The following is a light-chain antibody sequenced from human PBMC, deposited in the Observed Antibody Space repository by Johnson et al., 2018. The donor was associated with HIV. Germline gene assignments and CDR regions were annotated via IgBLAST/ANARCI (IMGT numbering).Light chain of an antibody. CDR3: GTWDSYLTAGV. Sequence: QAVLTQPPSVSAAPGQTVTISCSGSSSNVGSSFVSWYRQVPGTAPKLLIYDNNKRPSGIPGRFSGSKSGPSATLGITGLQTGDEADYYCGTWDSYLTAGVFGSGTKVTVL. CDR1: SSNVGSSF. J-gene: IGLJ1*01. V-gene: IGLV1-51*01. CDR2: DNN.